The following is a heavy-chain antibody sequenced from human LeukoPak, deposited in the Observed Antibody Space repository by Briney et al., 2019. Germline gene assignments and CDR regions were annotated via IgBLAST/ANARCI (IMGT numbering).Heavy chain of an antibody. CDR3: AREPTVTTRNFDF. CDR1: GFTFSGYA. CDR2: ISYDGRNE. D-gene: IGHD4-11*01. J-gene: IGHJ4*02. V-gene: IGHV3-30*01. Sequence: PGGTLRLSCAASGFTFSGYAMRWIRQAPGKGLEWVAVISYDGRNEYYAGFVKGRFTISRDNPKSTLYLQMNSLKTEDTAVYYCAREPTVTTRNFDFWGQGALVTVSS.